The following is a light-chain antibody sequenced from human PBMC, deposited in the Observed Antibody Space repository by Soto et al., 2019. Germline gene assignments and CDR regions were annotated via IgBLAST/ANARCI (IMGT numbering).Light chain of an antibody. V-gene: IGLV2-14*01. J-gene: IGLJ1*01. Sequence: QSALTQPASVSGSPGQSITISCTGTNSDVGRYNYVSWYQHHPGKAPKLLISEVDNRPSGISNRFSGSKSGNTASLTISGLQAEDEADYYCSSYASTSPVYVFGTGTKLTVL. CDR3: SSYASTSPVYV. CDR2: EVD. CDR1: NSDVGRYNY.